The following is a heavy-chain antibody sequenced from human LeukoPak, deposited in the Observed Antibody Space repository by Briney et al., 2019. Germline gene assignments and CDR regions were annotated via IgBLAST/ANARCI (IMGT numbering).Heavy chain of an antibody. CDR3: ARETISTTGTTASLKPFDI. Sequence: SETLSLTCAVYGGSFSGYYWSWIRQPPGKGLEWIGEINHSGSTNYNPSHKSRATISVDTSKNQFSLKLSSVTAADTAVYYCARETISTTGTTASLKPFDIWGQGTMVTVSS. CDR1: GGSFSGYY. V-gene: IGHV4-34*01. D-gene: IGHD1-1*01. J-gene: IGHJ3*02. CDR2: INHSGST.